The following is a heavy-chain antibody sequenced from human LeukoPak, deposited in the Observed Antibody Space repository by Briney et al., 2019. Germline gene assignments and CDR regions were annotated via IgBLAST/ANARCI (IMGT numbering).Heavy chain of an antibody. CDR1: GFTFSSYS. CDR2: ISSSSSTI. D-gene: IGHD6-19*01. V-gene: IGHV3-48*01. J-gene: IGHJ6*03. CDR3: ARVVSPIAVAADYMDV. Sequence: PGGSLRLSCAASGFTFSSYSMNWVRQAPEKGLEWVSYISSSSSTIYYADSVKGRFTISRDNAKNSLYLQMNSLRAEDTAVYYCARVVSPIAVAADYMDVWGKGTTVTVSS.